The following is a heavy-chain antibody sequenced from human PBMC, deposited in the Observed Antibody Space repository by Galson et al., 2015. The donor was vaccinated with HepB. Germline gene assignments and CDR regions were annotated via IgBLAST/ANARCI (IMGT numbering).Heavy chain of an antibody. D-gene: IGHD4-17*01. J-gene: IGHJ6*02. CDR3: AREIGHDYGDTVYYYYYGMDV. V-gene: IGHV3-7*03. Sequence: SLRLSCAASGFTFSSYWMSWVRQAPGKGLEWVANIKQDGSEKYCVDSVKGRFTISRDNAKNSLYLQMNSLRAEDTAVYYCAREIGHDYGDTVYYYYYGMDVWGQGTTVTVSS. CDR2: IKQDGSEK. CDR1: GFTFSSYW.